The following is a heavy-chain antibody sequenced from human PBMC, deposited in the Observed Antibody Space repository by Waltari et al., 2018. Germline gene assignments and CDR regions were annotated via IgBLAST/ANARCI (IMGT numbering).Heavy chain of an antibody. V-gene: IGHV1-69*01. CDR1: GGTCSSYA. CDR2: IIPIFGTA. D-gene: IGHD3-10*01. J-gene: IGHJ4*02. CDR3: ARGRSVAAGDY. Sequence: QVQLVQSGAEVKKPGSSLKVSCKASGGTCSSYAISWVRQAPGQGLEWMGGIIPIFGTANSAQKFQGRVTITADESTSTAYMELSRLRSEDTAVYYCARGRSVAAGDYWGQGTLVTVSS.